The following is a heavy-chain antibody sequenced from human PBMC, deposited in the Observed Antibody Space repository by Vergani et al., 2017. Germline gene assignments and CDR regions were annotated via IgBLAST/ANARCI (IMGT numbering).Heavy chain of an antibody. J-gene: IGHJ4*02. CDR3: ARLSYDTTPYLQGGYDC. CDR2: IYSGGST. Sequence: VQLVESGGGLVQPGGSLRLSCAASGFTVSSNYMSWVRQAPGKGLEWVSVIYSGGSTYYADSVKGRFTISRDNSKNMLYLQMNSLRAEDTAVYYCARLSYDTTPYLQGGYDCWGQGTLVSVSS. V-gene: IGHV3-66*04. CDR1: GFTVSSNY. D-gene: IGHD3-22*01.